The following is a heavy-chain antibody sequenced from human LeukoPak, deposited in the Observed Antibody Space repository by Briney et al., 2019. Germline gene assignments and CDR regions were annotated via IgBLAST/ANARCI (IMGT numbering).Heavy chain of an antibody. CDR1: GGTFSSYA. Sequence: ASVKVSCKASGGTFSSYAISWVRQAPGQGLEWMGGIIPIFGTANYAQKFQGRVTMTRDTSTSTVYMELSSLRSEDTAVYFCAGGGSGLYFDNWGQGNLVTVSA. CDR3: AGGGSGLYFDN. D-gene: IGHD3-22*01. CDR2: IIPIFGTA. V-gene: IGHV1-69*05. J-gene: IGHJ4*02.